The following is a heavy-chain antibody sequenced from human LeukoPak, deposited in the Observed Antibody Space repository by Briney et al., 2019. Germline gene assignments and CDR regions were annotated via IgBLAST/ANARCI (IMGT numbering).Heavy chain of an antibody. CDR2: NNHSGST. Sequence: SETLSLTCAVYGGSFSGYYWSWIRQPPGKGLEWIGENNHSGSTNYNPSLKSRVTISVDTSKNQFSLKLSSVTAADTAVYYCARTHPVQLERGPVDYWGQGTLVTVSS. V-gene: IGHV4-34*01. CDR3: ARTHPVQLERGPVDY. CDR1: GGSFSGYY. J-gene: IGHJ4*02. D-gene: IGHD1-1*01.